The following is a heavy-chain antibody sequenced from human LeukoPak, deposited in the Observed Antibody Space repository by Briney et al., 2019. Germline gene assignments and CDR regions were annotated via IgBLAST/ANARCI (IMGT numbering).Heavy chain of an antibody. D-gene: IGHD6-13*01. V-gene: IGHV1-8*01. CDR2: MNPNSGNT. CDR3: ARGGTGYSSSWYENYYYGMDV. Sequence: GASVKLSCKASGYTFTSYDINWVRQATGPGLEWMGWMNPNSGNTGYAQKFQGRVTMTRNTSISTAYMELSSLRSEDTAVYYCARGGTGYSSSWYENYYYGMDVWGQGTTVTVSS. CDR1: GYTFTSYD. J-gene: IGHJ6*02.